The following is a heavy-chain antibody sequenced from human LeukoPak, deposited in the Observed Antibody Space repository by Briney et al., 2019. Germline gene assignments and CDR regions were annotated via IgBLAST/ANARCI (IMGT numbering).Heavy chain of an antibody. V-gene: IGHV4-59*01. J-gene: IGHJ4*02. CDR1: GGSISSYY. CDR3: ARKGGHFDY. Sequence: SETLSLTCTVSGGSISSYYWSWIRQPPGKGLEWIGYIYYNGSTNYNPSLKSRVTISVDMSKNQFSLKVTSVTAADTAIYYCARKGGHFDYWGQGTLVTVSS. CDR2: IYYNGST. D-gene: IGHD2-15*01.